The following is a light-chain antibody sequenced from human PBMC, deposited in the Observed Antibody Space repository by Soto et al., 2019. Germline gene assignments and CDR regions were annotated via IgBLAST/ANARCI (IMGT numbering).Light chain of an antibody. J-gene: IGLJ1*01. Sequence: QSALTQPPSASGSPGQSVTISCTGTSSDVGGYKYVSWYQQHPGKAPKLMIFEVNKRPSGVPDRFSGSKSGNTASLTVSGLQAEDEADEYCSSYAGINNLGVFGTGTKLTVL. CDR3: SSYAGINNLGV. V-gene: IGLV2-8*01. CDR1: SSDVGGYKY. CDR2: EVN.